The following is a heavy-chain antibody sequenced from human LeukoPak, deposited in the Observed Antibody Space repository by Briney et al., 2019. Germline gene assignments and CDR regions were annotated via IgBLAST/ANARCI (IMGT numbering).Heavy chain of an antibody. D-gene: IGHD4-17*01. CDR3: ARDGGFDYGDYLAY. CDR2: VYRGGAT. Sequence: WGTLTLSCAASGFTVSSNYLSWLRHPPGKGLEWVTVVYRGGATYYAESVKSRITISRDTSKTLFFVQMNSLRGEDAAVDYCARDGGFDYGDYLAYWGLGTLVTVSS. V-gene: IGHV3-53*01. J-gene: IGHJ4*02. CDR1: GFTVSSNY.